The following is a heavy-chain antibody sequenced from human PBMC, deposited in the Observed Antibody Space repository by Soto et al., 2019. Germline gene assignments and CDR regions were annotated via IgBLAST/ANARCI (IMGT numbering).Heavy chain of an antibody. Sequence: GGSLRLSCAASGFTFSSYAMSWVRQAPGEGLEWVSAISGSGGSTYYADSVKGRFTISRDNSKNTLYLQMNSLRAEDTAVYYCATRRMVYAEMAYWGQGTLVTVSS. V-gene: IGHV3-23*01. CDR1: GFTFSSYA. CDR3: ATRRMVYAEMAY. CDR2: ISGSGGST. J-gene: IGHJ4*02. D-gene: IGHD2-8*01.